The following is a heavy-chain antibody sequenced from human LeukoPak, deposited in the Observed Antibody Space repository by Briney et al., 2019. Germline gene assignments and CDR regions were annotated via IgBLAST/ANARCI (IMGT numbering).Heavy chain of an antibody. CDR2: IYENGRT. V-gene: IGHV4-59*01. D-gene: IGHD1-26*01. CDR3: ARDWELGH. Sequence: SETLSLTCTVSGGSIGNFFWSWLRQSPGEGLEWIGFIYENGRTSYNPSLKSRVTISVDISKNQFSLRLTSMTAADTAVYYCARDWELGHWGRGILVTVTS. J-gene: IGHJ4*02. CDR1: GGSIGNFF.